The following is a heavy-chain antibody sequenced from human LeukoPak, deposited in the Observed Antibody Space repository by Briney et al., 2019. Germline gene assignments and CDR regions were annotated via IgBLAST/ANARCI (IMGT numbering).Heavy chain of an antibody. CDR2: ISYDGDNK. CDR1: GFTFSSYA. J-gene: IGHJ3*02. D-gene: IGHD2-15*01. CDR3: AREMFVVVANEAFDI. Sequence: PGGSLGLSCAASGFTFSSYAMHWVRQAPGKGLEWGAVISYDGDNKYYADSVKGRFSISRDNSKNSLYLQMNSLRAEDTAVYYCAREMFVVVANEAFDIWGQGTMVTVSS. V-gene: IGHV3-30-3*01.